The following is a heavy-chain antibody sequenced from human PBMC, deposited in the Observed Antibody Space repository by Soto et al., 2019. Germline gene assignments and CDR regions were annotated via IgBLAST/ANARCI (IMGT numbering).Heavy chain of an antibody. CDR1: GGSISFYY. CDR3: ARGVGSEDIVLVPAALGFDP. CDR2: IYYSGST. D-gene: IGHD2-2*01. J-gene: IGHJ5*02. V-gene: IGHV4-59*08. Sequence: SETLSLTCTVSGGSISFYYWSWIRQPPGKGLEWIGYIYYSGSTYYNPSLKSRVTISVDTSKNQFSLKLSSVTAADTAVYYCARGVGSEDIVLVPAALGFDPWGQGTLVTVSS.